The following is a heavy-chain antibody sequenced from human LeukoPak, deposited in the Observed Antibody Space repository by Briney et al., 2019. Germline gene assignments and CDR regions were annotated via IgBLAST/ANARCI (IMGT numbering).Heavy chain of an antibody. J-gene: IGHJ4*02. Sequence: ASVKVSCKASGYTFTGYYMHWVRQAPGQGLEWMGWINPNSGNTGYAQKFQGRVTMTRNTSISTAYMELSSLRSEDTAVYYCARGRSGSYGYWGQGTLVTVSS. D-gene: IGHD1-26*01. CDR3: ARGRSGSYGY. CDR2: INPNSGNT. CDR1: GYTFTGYY. V-gene: IGHV1-8*02.